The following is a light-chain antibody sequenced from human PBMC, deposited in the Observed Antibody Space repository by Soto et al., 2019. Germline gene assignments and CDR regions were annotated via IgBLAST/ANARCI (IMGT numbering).Light chain of an antibody. Sequence: QSVLTQPPSASGTPGQRVTSSCSGSSSNIGSNTVNWYQQLPGTAPKLLIYSNNQRPSGVPDRFSGSKSGTSASLAISGLQSEDEADYYCAAWYDSLNGVVFGGGTKLTV. CDR3: AAWYDSLNGVV. J-gene: IGLJ2*01. V-gene: IGLV1-44*01. CDR2: SNN. CDR1: SSNIGSNT.